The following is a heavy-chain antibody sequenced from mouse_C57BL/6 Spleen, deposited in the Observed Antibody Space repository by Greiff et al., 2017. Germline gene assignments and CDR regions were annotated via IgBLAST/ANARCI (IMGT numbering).Heavy chain of an antibody. D-gene: IGHD4-1*01. V-gene: IGHV5-4*01. Sequence: EVQGVESGGGLVKPGGSLKLSCAASGFTFSSYAMSWVRQTPEKRLEWVATISDGGSYTYYPDNVKGRFTISRDNAKNNLYLQMSHLKSEDTAMYYCARDWEGYAMDYWGQGTSVTVSS. CDR1: GFTFSSYA. CDR2: ISDGGSYT. CDR3: ARDWEGYAMDY. J-gene: IGHJ4*01.